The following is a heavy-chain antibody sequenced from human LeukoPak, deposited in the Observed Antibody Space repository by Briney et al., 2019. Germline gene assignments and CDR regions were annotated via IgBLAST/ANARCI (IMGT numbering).Heavy chain of an antibody. V-gene: IGHV3-21*01. CDR3: ARALYCSSTSCYDDY. J-gene: IGHJ4*02. Sequence: GGSLRLSCAASGFTFSSYSMNWVRQAPGKGLEWVSSISSSSSYIYYADSVKGRFTNSRDNAKNSLYLQMNSLRAEDTAVYYCARALYCSSTSCYDDYWGQGTLVTVSS. D-gene: IGHD2-2*01. CDR2: ISSSSSYI. CDR1: GFTFSSYS.